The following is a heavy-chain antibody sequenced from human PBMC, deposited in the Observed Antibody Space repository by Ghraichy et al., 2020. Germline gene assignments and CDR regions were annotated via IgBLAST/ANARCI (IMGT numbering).Heavy chain of an antibody. J-gene: IGHJ5*02. Sequence: GSLRLSCTVSGDSISSHYWSWIRQPPGKGLEWIGHIHYSGSTNYNPSLKSRVTISIDTSKNQFSLRLTSVTAADTAVYYCVRDWGSSSSGGLGPWGQGTLVTVSS. D-gene: IGHD3-16*01. CDR1: GDSISSHY. CDR3: VRDWGSSSSGGLGP. V-gene: IGHV4-59*11. CDR2: IHYSGST.